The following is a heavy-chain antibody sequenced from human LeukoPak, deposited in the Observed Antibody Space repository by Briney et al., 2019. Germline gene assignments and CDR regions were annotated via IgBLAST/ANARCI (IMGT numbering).Heavy chain of an antibody. J-gene: IGHJ5*02. D-gene: IGHD4-11*01. CDR3: AKGAQRGFDYSNSLEH. V-gene: IGHV3-33*06. CDR2: IWSDATNQ. CDR1: GFTFSHFG. Sequence: GGSLRLSCETSGFTFSHFGMHWVRQAPGKGLEWVAVIWSDATNQYYADSVKGRFTISRDNFRRTVSLEMNSLRAEDTAVYYCAKGAQRGFDYSNSLEHWGQGSLVIVSS.